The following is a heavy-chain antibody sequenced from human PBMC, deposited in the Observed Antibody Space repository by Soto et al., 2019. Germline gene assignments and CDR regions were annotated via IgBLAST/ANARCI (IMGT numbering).Heavy chain of an antibody. V-gene: IGHV3-30*18. Sequence: QVQLVESGGGVVQPGGSLRLSCAASGFTFSTFVMHWVRQAPGGGLDWVALISHDGGNKKYADSVRGRFTISRDNSKNTLYLHMNILRAEDTAVYYCMKDSPTGPFDYWGQGTLVTVSS. CDR2: ISHDGGNK. CDR3: MKDSPTGPFDY. CDR1: GFTFSTFV. D-gene: IGHD1-1*01. J-gene: IGHJ4*02.